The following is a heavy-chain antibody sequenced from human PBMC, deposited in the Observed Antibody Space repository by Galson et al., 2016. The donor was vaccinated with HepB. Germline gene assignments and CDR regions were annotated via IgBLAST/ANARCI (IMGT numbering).Heavy chain of an antibody. CDR1: GFIFSNYD. CDR3: ARVRRQYSSDWQHFDY. CDR2: IPYDGSNK. Sequence: SLRLSCAASGFIFSNYDIHWVRQAPGKGLEWVAVIPYDGSNKYYADSVKGRFTISRDNSKNTQYLEMNSLGAEDTAVYYCARVRRQYSSDWQHFDYWGQGTLVTVSS. J-gene: IGHJ4*02. D-gene: IGHD6-25*01. V-gene: IGHV3-30-3*01.